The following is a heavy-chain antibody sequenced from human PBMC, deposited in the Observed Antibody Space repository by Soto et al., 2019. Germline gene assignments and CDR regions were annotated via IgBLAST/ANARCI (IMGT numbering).Heavy chain of an antibody. CDR2: VSFSGNSP. CDR3: VKASPASSWYDYYYYGMDV. V-gene: IGHV3-64D*08. Sequence: RHSYAAFEFKFIDFAMTRVRQDPGKGLEWVASVSFSGNSPYYADSVKARFTISRDNSQNTLYLQMSSLRAEDTAVYYCVKASPASSWYDYYYYGMDVWGQGTTVTVSS. CDR1: EFKFIDFA. J-gene: IGHJ6*02. D-gene: IGHD6-13*01.